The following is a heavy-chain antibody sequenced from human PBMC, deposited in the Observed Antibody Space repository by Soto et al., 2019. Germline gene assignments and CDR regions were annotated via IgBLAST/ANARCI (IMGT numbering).Heavy chain of an antibody. Sequence: QVQLVQSGAEVKKPGSSVQVSCKASGGTFSSYAISWVRQAPGQGLEWMGGVIPIFGTANYAQKFQGRVTITADKSTTTAYMELSSLRSEDTDVYYCARALSIVVIPAAMEYNWFDPWGQGTLVTVSS. CDR3: ARALSIVVIPAAMEYNWFDP. CDR1: GGTFSSYA. J-gene: IGHJ5*02. V-gene: IGHV1-69*06. D-gene: IGHD2-2*01. CDR2: VIPIFGTA.